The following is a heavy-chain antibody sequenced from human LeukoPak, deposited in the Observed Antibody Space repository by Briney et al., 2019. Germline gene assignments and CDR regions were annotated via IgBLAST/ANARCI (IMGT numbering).Heavy chain of an antibody. CDR3: AKGGSYNGRPLDY. CDR2: ISSSTLKI. J-gene: IGHJ4*02. CDR1: GFTFSKYA. V-gene: IGHV3-9*01. Sequence: PGGSLRLSCAASGFTFSKYAMTWVRQAPGKGLEWVSVISSSTLKIYYADSVKGRFTISRDNAKNSLYLQMNSLRAEDTALYYCAKGGSYNGRPLDYWGQGTLVTVSS. D-gene: IGHD1-26*01.